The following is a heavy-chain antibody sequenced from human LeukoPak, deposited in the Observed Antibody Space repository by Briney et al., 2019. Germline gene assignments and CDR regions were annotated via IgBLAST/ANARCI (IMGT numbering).Heavy chain of an antibody. Sequence: GGSLRLSCAASGFTFGNYAMNWVRQTPGKGLDWVSGISDRDGNTKYADSVTGRFTISRDNSKNTFYLQMSSLRAEDTAVYYCAKTTRPLGALDYWGQGTLVTVSS. D-gene: IGHD1-26*01. CDR3: AKTTRPLGALDY. V-gene: IGHV3-23*01. CDR1: GFTFGNYA. J-gene: IGHJ4*02. CDR2: ISDRDGNT.